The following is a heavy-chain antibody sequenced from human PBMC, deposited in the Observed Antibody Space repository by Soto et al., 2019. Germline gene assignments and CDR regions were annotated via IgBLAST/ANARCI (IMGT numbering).Heavy chain of an antibody. CDR2: IYYSGST. CDR3: ASGQLAEQYYFDY. CDR1: GGSISSGGYY. Sequence: QVQLQESGPGLVKPSQTLSLTCTVSGGSISSGGYYWSWIRQHPGKGLEWIGYIYYSGSTYYNPSLTSRVTLSVDTSKNQLSLKLSSVTAADTAVYYCASGQLAEQYYFDYWGQGTLVTVSS. V-gene: IGHV4-31*03. J-gene: IGHJ4*02. D-gene: IGHD6-19*01.